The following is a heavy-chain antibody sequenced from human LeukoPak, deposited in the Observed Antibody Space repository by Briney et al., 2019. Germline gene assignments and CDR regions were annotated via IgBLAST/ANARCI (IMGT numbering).Heavy chain of an antibody. CDR1: GFTVSTNF. CDR3: ARTRVDTTTFDHLDY. V-gene: IGHV3-53*01. CDR2: IYSGGST. D-gene: IGHD4-11*01. J-gene: IGHJ4*02. Sequence: GGTLRLSCVVSGFTVSTNFMSWVRQAPGERLEWVSVIYSGGSTYYADSVKGRFTISRDTSKNTLYLQMNSLRAEDTAVYYCARTRVDTTTFDHLDYWGQETLVTVSS.